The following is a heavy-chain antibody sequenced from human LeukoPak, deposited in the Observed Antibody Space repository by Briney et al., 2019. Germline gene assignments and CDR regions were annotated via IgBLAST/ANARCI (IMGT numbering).Heavy chain of an antibody. CDR2: IRYDGSNK. V-gene: IGHV3-30*02. D-gene: IGHD6-13*01. J-gene: IGHJ5*02. CDR3: AKVLGECSIRSKPLDT. CDR1: GFTFSAYG. Sequence: PGGPLRLSCAASGFTFSAYGMHWVRQAPVKGLEWVAFIRYDGSNKYYPDSVRGRFTVSRDNSKNTLYLQMNSLRPEDTAICYCAKVLGECSIRSKPLDTWGQGILVTVSS.